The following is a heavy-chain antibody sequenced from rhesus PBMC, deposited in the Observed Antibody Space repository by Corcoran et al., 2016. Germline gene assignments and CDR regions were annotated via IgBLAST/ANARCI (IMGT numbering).Heavy chain of an antibody. V-gene: IGHV3-178*01. CDR3: GRADFGIDC. Sequence: EVQLAESGGDLAKPGGSLRRYCAASGFTFGAYQMVWDPQDRGKGLGWVSRVSNSGDSTWYADSMKGRFTVSRDNAKNTLFLQMNSLTPEDKAVYYCGRADFGIDCWGRGVLVTVSS. CDR2: VSNSGDST. D-gene: IGHD6-25*01. CDR1: GFTFGAYQ. J-gene: IGHJ4*01.